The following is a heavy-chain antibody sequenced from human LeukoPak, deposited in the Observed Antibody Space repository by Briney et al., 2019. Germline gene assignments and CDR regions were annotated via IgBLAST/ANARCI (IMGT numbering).Heavy chain of an antibody. CDR2: ISSNGGST. J-gene: IGHJ4*02. D-gene: IGHD5-12*01. CDR3: ARRYSGYDY. CDR1: GFTFSSYA. Sequence: LGGSLRLSCAASGFTFSSYAMHWVRQAPGKGLEYVSAISSNGGSTYYANSVKGRFTISRDNSKNTLYLQMGSLRAEDMAVYYCARRYSGYDYWGQGTLVTVSS. V-gene: IGHV3-64*01.